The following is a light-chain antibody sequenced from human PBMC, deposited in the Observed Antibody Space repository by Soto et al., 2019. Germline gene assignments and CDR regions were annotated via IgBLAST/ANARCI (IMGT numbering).Light chain of an antibody. CDR3: CSYAGSSTWV. V-gene: IGLV2-23*02. Sequence: QSALTQPASVSGSPGQSITISCTGTSSDVGSYNLVSWYQQHPDKAPKLIIYEVSKWPSGVSSSFSASKSGNTASLTISGIQSEDEADYYCCSYAGSSTWVFGGGTQLTVL. CDR1: SSDVGSYNL. J-gene: IGLJ3*02. CDR2: EVS.